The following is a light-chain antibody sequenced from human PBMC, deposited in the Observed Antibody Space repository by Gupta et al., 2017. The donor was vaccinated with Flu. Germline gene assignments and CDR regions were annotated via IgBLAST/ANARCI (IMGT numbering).Light chain of an antibody. CDR1: SGHSKYA. Sequence: QLAVTQSPSASASLGASVRLTCTLSSGHSKYAIAWHPQQPDKGPAFLMMVDPDGSHTRGDGIPDRFSCSSSGAERYLTISSLQSDDEADYYCQTWDTAIRVFGGGTKLTVL. CDR2: VDPDGSH. J-gene: IGLJ3*02. V-gene: IGLV4-69*01. CDR3: QTWDTAIRV.